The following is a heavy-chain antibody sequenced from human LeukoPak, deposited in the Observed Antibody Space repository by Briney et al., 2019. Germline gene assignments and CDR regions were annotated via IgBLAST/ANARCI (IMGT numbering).Heavy chain of an antibody. V-gene: IGHV3-21*01. Sequence: GGSLRLSCAASGFNFRIFGMNWVRQAPGKGLEWISSVSSGGDFRYYADSVRGRFTIPRDNANNSLYLQMNSLRIDDTAVYYCAKDVTVAGFDYWGQGALVTVSS. CDR2: VSSGGDFR. D-gene: IGHD6-19*01. CDR1: GFNFRIFG. CDR3: AKDVTVAGFDY. J-gene: IGHJ4*02.